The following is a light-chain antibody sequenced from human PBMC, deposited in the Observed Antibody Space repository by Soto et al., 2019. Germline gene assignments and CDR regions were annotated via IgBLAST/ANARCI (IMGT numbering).Light chain of an antibody. J-gene: IGLJ3*02. CDR1: SSDVGVYNY. CDR3: CSYAGSYSFV. CDR2: DVS. Sequence: QSFLAQPRSVSGSPGQSVTISCTGTSSDVGVYNYVSWYQQHPGKAPKLMIYDVSKRPSGVPDRFSGSKSGNTASLTISGLQAEDEADYYCCSYAGSYSFVFGGGTQLTVL. V-gene: IGLV2-11*01.